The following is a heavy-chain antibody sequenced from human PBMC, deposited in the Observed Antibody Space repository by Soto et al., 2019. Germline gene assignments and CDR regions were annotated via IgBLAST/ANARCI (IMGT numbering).Heavy chain of an antibody. CDR3: AKETAAAAGNYYYYGMDV. CDR2: ISYDGSNK. V-gene: IGHV3-30*18. Sequence: GGSLRLSCAASGFTFSSYGMHWVRQAPGKGLEWEAVISYDGSNKYYADSVKGRFTISRDSSKNTLYLQMNSLRAEDTALYYCAKETAAAAGNYYYYGMDVWGQGTTVTVSS. CDR1: GFTFSSYG. D-gene: IGHD6-13*01. J-gene: IGHJ6*02.